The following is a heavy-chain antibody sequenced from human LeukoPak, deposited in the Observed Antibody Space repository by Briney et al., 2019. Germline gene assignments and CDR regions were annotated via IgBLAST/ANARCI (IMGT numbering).Heavy chain of an antibody. CDR3: ARGFLWS. J-gene: IGHJ4*02. CDR2: IKQDGSER. Sequence: GGSLRLSCAASGFTFNSFILNWVRQAPGKGLEWVANIKQDGSERYYVDSVKGRFTISRDNAKNELYLQMNNLRVEDTAVYYCARGFLWSWGQGTLVTVSS. V-gene: IGHV3-7*01. CDR1: GFTFNSFI. D-gene: IGHD3-10*01.